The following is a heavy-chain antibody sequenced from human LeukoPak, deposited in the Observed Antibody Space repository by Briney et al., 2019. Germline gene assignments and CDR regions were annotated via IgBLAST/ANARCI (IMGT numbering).Heavy chain of an antibody. Sequence: GGSLRLSCAASGFTFSDYYMSWIRQAPGTGLEWVSYISSSGSTIYYAHSVKGRFTISRDNAKNSLYLQMNSLRAEDTAVYYCAKDPFGSWTYYTNYFDYWGQGTLVTVSS. CDR1: GFTFSDYY. CDR2: ISSSGSTI. CDR3: AKDPFGSWTYYTNYFDY. J-gene: IGHJ4*02. D-gene: IGHD3-10*01. V-gene: IGHV3-11*04.